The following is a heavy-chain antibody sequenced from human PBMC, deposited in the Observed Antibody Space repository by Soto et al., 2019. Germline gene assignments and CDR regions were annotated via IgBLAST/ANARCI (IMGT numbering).Heavy chain of an antibody. CDR1: GGSISSGDYY. J-gene: IGHJ6*02. CDR2: IYYSGST. Sequence: SETLSLTCTVSGGSISSGDYYWSWIRQPPGKGLEWIGYIYYSGSTYYNPSLKSRVTISVDTSRNQFSLKLSSVTAADTAVYYCARESMVRGVIGYYYYGMDVWGQGTTVTVSS. V-gene: IGHV4-30-4*01. CDR3: ARESMVRGVIGYYYYGMDV. D-gene: IGHD3-10*01.